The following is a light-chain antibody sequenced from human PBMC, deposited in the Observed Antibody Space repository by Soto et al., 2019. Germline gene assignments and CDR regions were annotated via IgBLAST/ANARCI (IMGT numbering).Light chain of an antibody. V-gene: IGKV1-39*01. CDR2: GAS. J-gene: IGKJ5*01. CDR1: QSISIS. Sequence: IQMTQSPSSLSSSVGDRVAITCRASQSISISLNWYQLKPGKAPNLLMYGASYLKSGVPTRFSGSGSGTDFTLTIRSLQPEDFATYYCQQTYTTPEITFGQGKRREIK. CDR3: QQTYTTPEIT.